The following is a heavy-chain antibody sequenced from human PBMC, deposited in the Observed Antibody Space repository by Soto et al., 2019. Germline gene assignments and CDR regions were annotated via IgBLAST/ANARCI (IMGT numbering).Heavy chain of an antibody. Sequence: EVQLVESGGGLVQPGGSLRLSCAASGFIFSDYYMDWVRQAPGKGLEWVGRIVNKANSHATYYAESVKGRFTISRDDSQNSLFLQVSALKTEDTAVYYCVRGYYYAFDFWGQGTLVTVSS. CDR2: IVNKANSHAT. J-gene: IGHJ4*02. D-gene: IGHD3-10*01. CDR1: GFIFSDYY. CDR3: VRGYYYAFDF. V-gene: IGHV3-72*01.